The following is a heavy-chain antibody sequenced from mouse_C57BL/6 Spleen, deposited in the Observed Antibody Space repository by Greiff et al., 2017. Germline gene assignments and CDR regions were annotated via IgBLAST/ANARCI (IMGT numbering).Heavy chain of an antibody. Sequence: QVQLQQSGPGLVAPSQSLSITCTVSGFSLTSYGVDWVRQPPGKGLEWLGVIWGGGGTNYNSALMSRLGYRKDNSTRQGFVKMKSLQTDDTAMYYCAKQENDGYLWYFDVWGTGTTVTVSS. CDR2: IWGGGGT. CDR3: AKQENDGYLWYFDV. J-gene: IGHJ1*03. CDR1: GFSLTSYG. V-gene: IGHV2-9*01. D-gene: IGHD2-3*01.